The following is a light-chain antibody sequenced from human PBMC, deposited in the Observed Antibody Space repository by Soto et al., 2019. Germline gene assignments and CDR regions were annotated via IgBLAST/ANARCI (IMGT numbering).Light chain of an antibody. CDR1: QDIKNY. V-gene: IGKV1D-8*01. CDR2: STS. J-gene: IGKJ3*01. CDR3: QQYYSFTFT. Sequence: VISMTQSPSLLSASTGDRVTISCRMSQDIKNYLSWYQQRPGKAPALLIYSTSTLQNGVPSRFSGSWSGTDFTLTIGRLQSEDFATYYCQQYYSFTFTFGPGTKVDV.